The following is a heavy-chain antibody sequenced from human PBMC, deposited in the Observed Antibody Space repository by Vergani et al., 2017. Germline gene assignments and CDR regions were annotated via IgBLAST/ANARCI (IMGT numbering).Heavy chain of an antibody. Sequence: QVQLVESGGGVVQPGGSLRLSCAASGFTFSSYAMHWVRQAPGKGLEWVALIWYDGSNKKYVDSVKGRFTISRDNSKNTLYLQMNSLRGEDTAVYYCAKEGGTVREGYSPGYWGLGTPVTVSS. D-gene: IGHD5-24*01. CDR2: IWYDGSNK. V-gene: IGHV3-30*02. J-gene: IGHJ4*02. CDR3: AKEGGTVREGYSPGY. CDR1: GFTFSSYA.